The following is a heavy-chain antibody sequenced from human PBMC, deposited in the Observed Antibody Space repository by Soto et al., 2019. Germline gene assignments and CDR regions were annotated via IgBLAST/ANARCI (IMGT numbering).Heavy chain of an antibody. CDR1: GFTVSRYA. J-gene: IGHJ4*02. CDR3: AYSSTPFDY. V-gene: IGHV3-23*01. D-gene: IGHD6-13*01. CDR2: ISGSGGST. Sequence: EVQLLESGGGLVQPGGSLRLSCAASGFTVSRYAMIWVRQAPGKGLEWVSAISGSGGSTYYADSVKGRCTISRDNSKNTLYLQMNSLRAEDTAVYYCAYSSTPFDYWGQGTLVTVSS.